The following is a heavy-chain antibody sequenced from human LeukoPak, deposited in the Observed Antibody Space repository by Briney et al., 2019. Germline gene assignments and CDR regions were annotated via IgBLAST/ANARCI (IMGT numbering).Heavy chain of an antibody. J-gene: IGHJ4*02. Sequence: GGSLRLSCAASGFTFSSYWMTWIRQAPGKGLEWVANIKQDGSEKYYVDSVKGRFTISRDNAKNTLYLQMNSLRAEDTAVYYCASLGENFDYWGQGTLVTVSS. CDR3: ASLGENFDY. CDR1: GFTFSSYW. V-gene: IGHV3-7*01. D-gene: IGHD3-10*01. CDR2: IKQDGSEK.